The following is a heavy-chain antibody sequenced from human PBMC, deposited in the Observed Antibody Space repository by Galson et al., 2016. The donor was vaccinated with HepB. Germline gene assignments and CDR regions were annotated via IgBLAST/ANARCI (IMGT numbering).Heavy chain of an antibody. Sequence: SLRLSCAASGFNFSRYTMNWVRQAPGKGLEWVSYISFTGDAIYYADSVKGRFTISRDNAKNSLYLQMNSLRAEDTAVYYCARDGGYQSAPSPYGMDVWGQGTTVTVSS. V-gene: IGHV3-48*01. J-gene: IGHJ6*02. CDR1: GFNFSRYT. CDR2: ISFTGDAI. D-gene: IGHD3-16*01. CDR3: ARDGGYQSAPSPYGMDV.